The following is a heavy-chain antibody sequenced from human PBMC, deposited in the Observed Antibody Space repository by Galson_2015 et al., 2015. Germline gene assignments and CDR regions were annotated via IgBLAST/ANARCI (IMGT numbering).Heavy chain of an antibody. Sequence: SLRLSCAASGFTFSDHAMTWVRQAPGKGLEWVSGIAGSGDSTYSAASVKGRFTISRDNSETTLFLRMNSLRAEDTAIYYCAKLAVHCRGGSCFWNRFDPWGQGTLVTVSS. CDR1: GFTFSDHA. J-gene: IGHJ5*02. D-gene: IGHD2-15*01. CDR3: AKLAVHCRGGSCFWNRFDP. CDR2: IAGSGDST. V-gene: IGHV3-23*01.